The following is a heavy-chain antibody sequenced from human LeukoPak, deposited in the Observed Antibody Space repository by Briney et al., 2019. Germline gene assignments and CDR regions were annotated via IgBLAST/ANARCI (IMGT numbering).Heavy chain of an antibody. V-gene: IGHV1-69*06. Sequence: SVTVSCKASGYTFTSYGINWVRQAPGQGLEWMGGIIPIFGTANYAQKFQGRVTITADKSTSTAYMELSSLRSEDTAVYYCARNPFSTSRYYYDSSGYYTLFDYWGQGTLVTVSS. CDR2: IIPIFGTA. J-gene: IGHJ4*02. D-gene: IGHD3-22*01. CDR3: ARNPFSTSRYYYDSSGYYTLFDY. CDR1: GYTFTSYG.